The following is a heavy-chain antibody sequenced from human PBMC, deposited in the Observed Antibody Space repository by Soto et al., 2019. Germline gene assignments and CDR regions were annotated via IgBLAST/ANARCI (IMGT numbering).Heavy chain of an antibody. CDR3: AKDAPKPPHYYYGMDV. J-gene: IGHJ6*02. Sequence: QVQLVESGGGVVQPGRSLRLSCAASGFMFSIYGIHWVRQAPGKGLEWVAVISYDGSNKYYADSVKGRFTVSRDNSRDTAYLQMDSLRAEDTAVYLCAKDAPKPPHYYYGMDVWGQGTTVTISS. V-gene: IGHV3-30*18. CDR1: GFMFSIYG. CDR2: ISYDGSNK.